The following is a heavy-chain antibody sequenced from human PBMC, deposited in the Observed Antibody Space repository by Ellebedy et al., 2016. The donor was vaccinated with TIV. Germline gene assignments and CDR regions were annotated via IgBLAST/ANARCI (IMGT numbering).Heavy chain of an antibody. CDR2: IKRDGSEI. V-gene: IGHV3-7*03. CDR1: GFTFSDYW. CDR3: ARADWNNGPYSDY. J-gene: IGHJ4*02. D-gene: IGHD1/OR15-1a*01. Sequence: GESLKIPCYASGFTFSDYWLSWVRQAPGKGLEWVANIKRDGSEIYYVDSVKGRFSISRDNAKNSLHLQMSSLRVEDTAVYYCARADWNNGPYSDYWGQGTLVTVSS.